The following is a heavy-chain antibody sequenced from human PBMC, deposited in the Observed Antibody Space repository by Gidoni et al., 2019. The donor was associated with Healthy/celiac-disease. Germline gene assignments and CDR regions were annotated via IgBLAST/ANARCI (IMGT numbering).Heavy chain of an antibody. J-gene: IGHJ3*02. Sequence: QVQLVESGGGVVQPGRSLRLSCAASGFTFSSYAMHWVRQAPGKGLEWVAVISYDGSNKYYADSVKGRFTISRDNSKNTLYLQMNSLRAEDTAVYYCARGDYYDSKARAFDIWGQGTMVTVSS. CDR1: GFTFSSYA. CDR2: ISYDGSNK. D-gene: IGHD3-22*01. V-gene: IGHV3-30-3*01. CDR3: ARGDYYDSKARAFDI.